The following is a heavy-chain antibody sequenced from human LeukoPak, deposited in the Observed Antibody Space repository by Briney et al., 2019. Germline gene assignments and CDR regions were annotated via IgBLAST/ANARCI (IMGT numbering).Heavy chain of an antibody. J-gene: IGHJ4*02. V-gene: IGHV4-34*01. CDR2: INDSGIT. CDR1: GGSFSGYY. CDR3: ARGSVDSCMGD. D-gene: IGHD3-22*01. Sequence: SETLSLTCVVYGGSFSGYYWSWIRQPPGKGLEWIGEINDSGITNYNPSLKSRVTISGDTSKNQLSLKLSSVTVADTAVYYCARGSVDSCMGDWGQGTLVTVSS.